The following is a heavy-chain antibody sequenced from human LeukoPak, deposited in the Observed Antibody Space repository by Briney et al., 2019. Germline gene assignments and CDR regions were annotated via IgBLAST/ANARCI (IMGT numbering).Heavy chain of an antibody. D-gene: IGHD3-22*01. Sequence: GGSLRLSCAASGFTFSSYGMHWVRQAPGKGLEWVSGITVSGNRAFYADSVKGRFTISRDNSKNTLYLQMNSLRAEDTAVYYCAKGGWLEKNWGQGTLVTVSS. CDR1: GFTFSSYG. CDR2: ITVSGNRA. V-gene: IGHV3-23*01. J-gene: IGHJ1*01. CDR3: AKGGWLEKN.